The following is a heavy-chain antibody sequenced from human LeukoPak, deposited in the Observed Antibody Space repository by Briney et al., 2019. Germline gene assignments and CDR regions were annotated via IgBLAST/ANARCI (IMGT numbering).Heavy chain of an antibody. D-gene: IGHD5-24*01. Sequence: GGSLRLSCAASGFTFSSYGMHWVRQAPGKRLEWVAVISYDGSNKYYADSVKGRFTISRDNSKNTLYLQMNSLRAEDTAVYYCAKSGYNRFDYWGQGTLVTVSS. V-gene: IGHV3-30*18. CDR3: AKSGYNRFDY. CDR1: GFTFSSYG. J-gene: IGHJ4*02. CDR2: ISYDGSNK.